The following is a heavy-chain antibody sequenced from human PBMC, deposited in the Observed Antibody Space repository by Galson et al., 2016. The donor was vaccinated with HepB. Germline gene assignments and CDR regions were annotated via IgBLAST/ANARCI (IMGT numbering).Heavy chain of an antibody. D-gene: IGHD2/OR15-2a*01. CDR2: DSMDGRRK. J-gene: IGHJ4*02. V-gene: IGHV3-30*18. Sequence: SLRLSCAASGFTFSGYGMHWVRQAPGKGLEWVAADSMDGRRKFYADSVKGRFTISRDNSNNILFLQMSSLRADDTAVYFCAKRHEYCPPVGCSVDYWGQGTLVSVS. CDR3: AKRHEYCPPVGCSVDY. CDR1: GFTFSGYG.